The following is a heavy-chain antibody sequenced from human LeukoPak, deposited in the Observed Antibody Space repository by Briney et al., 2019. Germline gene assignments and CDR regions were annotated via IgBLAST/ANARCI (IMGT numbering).Heavy chain of an antibody. CDR2: TYYRSKWYN. J-gene: IGHJ6*02. CDR1: GDSVSSNSAA. CDR3: AREPRGGYPQGMNYYYYGMDV. V-gene: IGHV6-1*01. D-gene: IGHD5-12*01. Sequence: SQTFSLTCAISGDSVSSNSAAWNWIRQSPSRGLEWLGRTYYRSKWYNDYAVSVKSQITINPDTSKNQFSLQLNSVTPEDTAVYYCAREPRGGYPQGMNYYYYGMDVWGQGTTVTVSS.